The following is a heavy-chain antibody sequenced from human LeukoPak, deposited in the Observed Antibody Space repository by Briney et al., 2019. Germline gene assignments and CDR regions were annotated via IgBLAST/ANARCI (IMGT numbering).Heavy chain of an antibody. CDR1: GFSLSTSGMC. CDR2: IDRDDDK. D-gene: IGHD6-13*01. CDR3: ARFTYIAAAGTDAYGMDV. V-gene: IGHV2-70*11. Sequence: SGPTLVNPTQTLTLTCTFSGFSLSTSGMCVSWIRQPPGKALEWLARIDRDDDKYYSTSLKTRLTISKDTSKNQVVLTMTNMDPVDTATYYCARFTYIAAAGTDAYGMDVWGQGTTVTVSS. J-gene: IGHJ6*02.